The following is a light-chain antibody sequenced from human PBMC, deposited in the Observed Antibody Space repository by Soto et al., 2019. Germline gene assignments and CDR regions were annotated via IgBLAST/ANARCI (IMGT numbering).Light chain of an antibody. CDR2: GAS. CDR3: QQYNNWPPRYT. Sequence: EIVMTQSPATLSVSPGERAILSCRVSQSVSSNLAWYQQKPGQAPRLLIYGASTRATGIPARFSGSGSGTEFTLTISSLQSEDFAVYYCQQYNNWPPRYTFGQGTKLEIK. V-gene: IGKV3-15*01. J-gene: IGKJ2*01. CDR1: QSVSSN.